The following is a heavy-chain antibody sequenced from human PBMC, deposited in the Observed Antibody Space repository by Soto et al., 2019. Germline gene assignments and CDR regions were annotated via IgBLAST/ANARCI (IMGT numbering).Heavy chain of an antibody. CDR1: GFIFNNYG. CDR2: IWPDGSMT. V-gene: IGHV3-33*01. J-gene: IGHJ3*01. CDR3: ARFEGHDAYDF. Sequence: QVQLVESGGGVVQPGRSLRLSCAASGFIFNNYGMHWVRQAPGKGLEWVAVIWPDGSMTSYRDSVKGRFTISRDNSKNTLFLQMDSLKVEDTAVYYCARFEGHDAYDFWGQGTTVTVSS.